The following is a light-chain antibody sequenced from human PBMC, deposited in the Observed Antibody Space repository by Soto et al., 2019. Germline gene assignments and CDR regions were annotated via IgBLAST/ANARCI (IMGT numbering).Light chain of an antibody. CDR2: AAS. J-gene: IGKJ4*01. V-gene: IGKV1-39*01. Sequence: DIQMTHSPSSLSGSVGDRVTITCRASQSISSYLNWYQQKPGKARKLLIYAASSLQSGVPSRFSGSGSGTDFTLNISSLQPEDFATYYCQHSYSTPLTFGGGTKVEIK. CDR3: QHSYSTPLT. CDR1: QSISSY.